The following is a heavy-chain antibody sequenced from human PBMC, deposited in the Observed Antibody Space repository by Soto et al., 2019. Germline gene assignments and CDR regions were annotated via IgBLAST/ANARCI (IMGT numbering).Heavy chain of an antibody. CDR1: GFTFSSYW. Sequence: GGSLRLSCAASGFTFSSYWMSWVRQAPGKGLEWVANIKQDGSEKYYVDSVKGRFTISRDNAKNSLYLQMNSLRAEDTAVYYCASLGELSPALVPHDAFDIRGQRTTVTVSS. CDR2: IKQDGSEK. J-gene: IGHJ3*02. V-gene: IGHV3-7*01. D-gene: IGHD3-10*01. CDR3: ASLGELSPALVPHDAFDI.